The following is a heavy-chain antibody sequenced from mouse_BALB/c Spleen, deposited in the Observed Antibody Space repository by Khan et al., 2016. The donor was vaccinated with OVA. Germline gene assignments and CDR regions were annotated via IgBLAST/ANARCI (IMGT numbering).Heavy chain of an antibody. D-gene: IGHD2-4*01. J-gene: IGHJ3*01. CDR1: GFSLTTYG. V-gene: IGHV2-2*02. CDR2: IWSGGTT. CDR3: ARNYDYEEGLAY. Sequence: VQLQQSGPGLVQPSQSLSITCTVSGFSLTTYGVHWVRQSPGKGLEWLGVIWSGGTTDYSAAFISRLSITKDNSKSQVFFKMNSLQAKDTARYYCARNYDYEEGLAYWGQGTLVTVSA.